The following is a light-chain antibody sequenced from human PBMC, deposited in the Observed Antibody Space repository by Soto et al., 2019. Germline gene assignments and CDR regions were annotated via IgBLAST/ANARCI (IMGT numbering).Light chain of an antibody. Sequence: QSVLTQPPSVTGAPGQRVTISCTGSSSNIGAGYDVHWYQQLPGTAPKLLIYGNSNQPSGVPDRFSGSKSGTSASLAITGLQAEDVADYYCQSYDSSLSGCVFGGGTKLTVL. CDR3: QSYDSSLSGCV. J-gene: IGLJ3*02. CDR2: GNS. CDR1: SSNIGAGYD. V-gene: IGLV1-40*01.